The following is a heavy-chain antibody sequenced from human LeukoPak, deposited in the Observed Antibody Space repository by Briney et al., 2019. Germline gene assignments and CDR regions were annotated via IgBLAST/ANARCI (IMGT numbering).Heavy chain of an antibody. V-gene: IGHV3-23*01. Sequence: GRSLRLSCAASGFTFSSYTVSWVRQAPGKGLEWVSTITTSDGNTYYADSVKGRFTVSRDNSKNTLFLQMNSLRAEDTAVYYCAKDGGLWVSAHWGDSWGRGTLVTVSS. J-gene: IGHJ4*02. CDR2: ITTSDGNT. CDR1: GFTFSSYT. D-gene: IGHD7-27*01. CDR3: AKDGGLWVSAHWGDS.